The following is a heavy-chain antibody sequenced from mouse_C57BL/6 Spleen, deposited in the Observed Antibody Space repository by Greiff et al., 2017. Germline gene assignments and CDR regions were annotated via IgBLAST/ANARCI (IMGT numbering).Heavy chain of an antibody. Sequence: VQLQQPGAELVRPGSSVKLSCKASGYTFTSYWMDWVKQRPGQGLEWIGNIYPSDSETHYNQKFKDKATLTVDKSSSTAYMQLSSLTSEDSAVYYCARSNWAFDYWGQGTTLTVSS. D-gene: IGHD4-1*01. J-gene: IGHJ2*01. CDR2: IYPSDSET. CDR1: GYTFTSYW. V-gene: IGHV1-61*01. CDR3: ARSNWAFDY.